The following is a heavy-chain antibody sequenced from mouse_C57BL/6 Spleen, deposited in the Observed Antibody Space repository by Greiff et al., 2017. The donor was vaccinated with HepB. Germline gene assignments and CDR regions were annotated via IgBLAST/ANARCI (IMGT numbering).Heavy chain of an antibody. J-gene: IGHJ4*01. CDR1: GYAFSSYW. Sequence: VKLMESGAELVKPGASVKISCKASGYAFSSYWMNWVKQRPGKGLEWIGQIYPGDGDTNYNGKFKGKATLTADKSSSTAYMQLSSLTSEDSAVYFCARWVTGGGAMDDWGQGTSVTVSS. D-gene: IGHD4-1*01. CDR3: ARWVTGGGAMDD. CDR2: IYPGDGDT. V-gene: IGHV1-80*01.